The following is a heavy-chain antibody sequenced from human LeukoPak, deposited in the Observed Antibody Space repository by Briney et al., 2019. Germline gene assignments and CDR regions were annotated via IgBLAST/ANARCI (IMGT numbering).Heavy chain of an antibody. CDR3: ARDRSYFEISAFDS. Sequence: PSETLSLTCTVSGDSLRKYYWSWIPQPPGKALEWIRHISFSGTTTYLPTLKSPLTISIDPPKNQFPLKLTAVPAADTAMYFCARDRSYFEISAFDSWGQGPLVTVSS. J-gene: IGHJ4*02. CDR1: GDSLRKYY. D-gene: IGHD3-22*01. CDR2: ISFSGTT. V-gene: IGHV4-59*01.